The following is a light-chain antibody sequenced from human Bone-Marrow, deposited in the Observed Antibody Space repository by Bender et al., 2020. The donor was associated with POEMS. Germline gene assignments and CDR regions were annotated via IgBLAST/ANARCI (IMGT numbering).Light chain of an antibody. CDR3: QVWDHITDQSV. CDR2: DDS. J-gene: IGLJ3*02. Sequence: YVLTQPPSVSVAPGQTARLPCGGDNIGSNSVHWYQQKPGQAPELVLYDDSDRPSGIPERFSGSNSGNTATLTISRVEPGDEADFYCQVWDHITDQSVFGGGTKLTVL. CDR1: NIGSNS. V-gene: IGLV3-21*02.